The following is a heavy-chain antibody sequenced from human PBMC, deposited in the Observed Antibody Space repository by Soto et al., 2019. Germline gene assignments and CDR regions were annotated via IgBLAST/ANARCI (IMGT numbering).Heavy chain of an antibody. D-gene: IGHD6-13*01. Sequence: QVQLVQSGAEVKKPGASVKVSCKASGYTFTSYGISWVRQAPGQGLEWMGWIGAYNGNTNYAQKLERXVXXXTXXSTSTAYMELRSLRSDDTAVYYCARSIAAAVDFDYWGQGTLVTVSS. CDR1: GYTFTSYG. CDR2: IGAYNGNT. V-gene: IGHV1-18*01. J-gene: IGHJ4*02. CDR3: ARSIAAAVDFDY.